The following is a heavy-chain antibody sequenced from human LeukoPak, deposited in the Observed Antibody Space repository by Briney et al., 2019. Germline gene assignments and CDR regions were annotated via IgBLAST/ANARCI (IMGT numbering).Heavy chain of an antibody. CDR2: VTGIVGRT. Sequence: GGSLRLSCAASGFGFSSYAVSWVRQGPGKGLEWVSSVTGIVGRTYYADSVDGRFTISRDNSKSTVYLQMNSLRAEDTAVYYSAKYMTPDTVAAIPPFDYWGQGTLVTVSS. D-gene: IGHD5-12*01. V-gene: IGHV3-23*01. CDR1: GFGFSSYA. CDR3: AKYMTPDTVAAIPPFDY. J-gene: IGHJ4*02.